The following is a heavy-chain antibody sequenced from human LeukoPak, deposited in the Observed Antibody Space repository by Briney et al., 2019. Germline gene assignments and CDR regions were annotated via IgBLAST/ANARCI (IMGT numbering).Heavy chain of an antibody. Sequence: ASVTVSCKASGYIFIDHYMHWVRQAPGQGLEWMGWINPDSGATNYAQKFQGGVTMTRDTSISTAYMELSVLRSDDTAVYYWARTGDPAYDAFDIWGQGTLVTVSS. D-gene: IGHD7-27*01. J-gene: IGHJ3*02. CDR1: GYIFIDHY. CDR2: INPDSGAT. V-gene: IGHV1-2*02. CDR3: ARTGDPAYDAFDI.